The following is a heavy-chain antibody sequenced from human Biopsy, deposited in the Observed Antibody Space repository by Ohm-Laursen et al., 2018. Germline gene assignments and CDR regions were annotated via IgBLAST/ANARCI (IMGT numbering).Heavy chain of an antibody. Sequence: GTLSLTCAVYGESFNGYYWSWIRQTPGKGLEWIGEVNHSGRTNYNPSLKSRVTISVDTSKNQFSLKVRSVTAADTAVYYCVRGVDYYDPYHYYALDVWGQGTTVTVSS. J-gene: IGHJ6*02. V-gene: IGHV4-34*01. CDR2: VNHSGRT. CDR1: GESFNGYY. D-gene: IGHD3-22*01. CDR3: VRGVDYYDPYHYYALDV.